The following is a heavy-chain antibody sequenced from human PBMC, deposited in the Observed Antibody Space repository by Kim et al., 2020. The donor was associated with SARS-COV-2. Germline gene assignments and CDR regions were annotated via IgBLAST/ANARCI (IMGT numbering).Heavy chain of an antibody. J-gene: IGHJ3*02. D-gene: IGHD2-2*01. CDR3: ASLRGYNKDIVVVPAAIDI. CDR2: IYYSGST. V-gene: IGHV4-31*03. CDR1: GGSISSGGYY. Sequence: SETLSLTCTVSGGSISSGGYYWSWIRQHPGKGLEWIGYIYYSGSTYYNPSLKSRVTISVDTSKNQFSLKLSSVTAADTAVYYCASLRGYNKDIVVVPAAIDIWGQGTMVTVSS.